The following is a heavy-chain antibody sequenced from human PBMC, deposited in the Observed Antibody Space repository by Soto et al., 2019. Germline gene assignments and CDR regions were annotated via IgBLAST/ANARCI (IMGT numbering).Heavy chain of an antibody. Sequence: AVKVSCKASGGTFSSYAISWVRQAPGQGLEWMGGIIPIFGTANYAQKFQGRVTITADESTSTAYMELSSLRSEDTAVYYCAREGTTYYYDSSGYWNYWGQGTMVTVYS. CDR2: IIPIFGTA. J-gene: IGHJ4*02. V-gene: IGHV1-69*13. CDR3: AREGTTYYYDSSGYWNY. D-gene: IGHD3-22*01. CDR1: GGTFSSYA.